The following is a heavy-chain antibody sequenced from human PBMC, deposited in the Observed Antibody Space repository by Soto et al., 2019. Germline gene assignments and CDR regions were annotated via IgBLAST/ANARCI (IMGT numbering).Heavy chain of an antibody. Sequence: ASVKVSCKASGYTFTSYDINWVRQATGQGLEWMGWMNPNSGNTGYAQKFQGRVTMTRNTSISTAYMELSSLRSEDTAVYYCARGRRADFWGYCSGGSCYFDYWGQGTLVTVSS. CDR2: MNPNSGNT. D-gene: IGHD2-15*01. CDR3: ARGRRADFWGYCSGGSCYFDY. CDR1: GYTFTSYD. J-gene: IGHJ4*02. V-gene: IGHV1-8*01.